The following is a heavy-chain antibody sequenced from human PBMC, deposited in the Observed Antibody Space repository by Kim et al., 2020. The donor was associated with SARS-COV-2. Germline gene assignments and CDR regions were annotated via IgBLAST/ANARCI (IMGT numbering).Heavy chain of an antibody. D-gene: IGHD6-13*01. V-gene: IGHV3-33*01. Sequence: GGSLRLSCAASGFTFRSYGMHWVRQAPGKGLEWVAVIWNDGTNKYYADSVRGRFTISRDKSKDTVYLQMNSLWAEDTAVYYCARGDSTTSYYYYMDVWGKGTTVTVSS. CDR2: IWNDGTNK. CDR3: ARGDSTTSYYYYMDV. J-gene: IGHJ6*03. CDR1: GFTFRSYG.